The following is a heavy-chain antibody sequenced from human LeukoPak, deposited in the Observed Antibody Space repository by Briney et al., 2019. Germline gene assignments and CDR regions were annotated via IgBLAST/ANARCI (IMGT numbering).Heavy chain of an antibody. CDR2: INHSGST. D-gene: IGHD1-26*01. CDR3: ASGNSGTIVDY. CDR1: GFTFSSYA. V-gene: IGHV4-34*01. Sequence: PGGSLRLSCAVSGFTFSSYAMSWIRQPPGKGLEWIGEINHSGSTNYNPSLKSRVTISVDTSKNQFSLKLSSVTAADTAVYYCASGNSGTIVDYWGQGTLVTVSS. J-gene: IGHJ4*02.